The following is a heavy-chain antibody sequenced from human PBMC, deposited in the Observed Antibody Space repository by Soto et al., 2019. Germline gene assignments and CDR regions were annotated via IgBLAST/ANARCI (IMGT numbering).Heavy chain of an antibody. D-gene: IGHD3-9*01. CDR2: IYWDDDK. CDR1: GYSLRTSEVG. CDR3: AHRFDWYYFNY. J-gene: IGHJ4*02. Sequence: QITLTESGPTLVKPTQILTLTCTFSGYSLRTSEVGVGWIRQPPGKALEWLALIYWDDDKRYSPSLKSRLTITKDTSKNQVVLTMTNMDPADTATYYCAHRFDWYYFNYWGQGTVVTVSS. V-gene: IGHV2-5*02.